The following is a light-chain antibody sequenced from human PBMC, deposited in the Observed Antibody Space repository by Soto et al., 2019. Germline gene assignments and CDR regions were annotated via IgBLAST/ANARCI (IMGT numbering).Light chain of an antibody. J-gene: IGKJ2*01. CDR2: DAS. V-gene: IGKV3-11*01. CDR3: QQRSNWPPWYT. CDR1: QSVSSY. Sequence: EIVLTQSPATLSLSPGERATLSCRASQSVSSYLAWYQQKPGQAPRLLIYDASNRATAIPARFSGSGSGTDFTLTISSLEPEDFAVYYCQQRSNWPPWYTFGQGTKLEIK.